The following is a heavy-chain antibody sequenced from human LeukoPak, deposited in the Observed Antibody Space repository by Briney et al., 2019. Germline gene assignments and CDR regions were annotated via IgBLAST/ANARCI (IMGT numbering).Heavy chain of an antibody. V-gene: IGHV3-30*04. CDR3: ARDRGSSWSGGYFQH. J-gene: IGHJ1*01. Sequence: GGSLRLSCAASGFTFSSYAMHWVRQAPGKGLEWVAVISYDGSNKYYADSVKGRFTISRDNSKNTLYLQMNSLRAEDTAVYYCARDRGSSWSGGYFQHWGQGTLVTVSS. CDR2: ISYDGSNK. D-gene: IGHD6-13*01. CDR1: GFTFSSYA.